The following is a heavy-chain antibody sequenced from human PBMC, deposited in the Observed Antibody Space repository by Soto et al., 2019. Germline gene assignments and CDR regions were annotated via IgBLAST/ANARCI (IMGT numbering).Heavy chain of an antibody. CDR3: ASATRDTAMVEGGLDY. CDR1: GGTFSSYA. J-gene: IGHJ4*02. D-gene: IGHD5-18*01. CDR2: IIPIFGTA. V-gene: IGHV1-69*12. Sequence: QVQLVQSGAEVKKPGSSVKVSCKASGGTFSSYAISWVRQAPGQGLEWMGGIIPIFGTANYAQKFQGRVTITADESTSTAYRELSSLRSEDTAVYYCASATRDTAMVEGGLDYWGQGTLVTVSS.